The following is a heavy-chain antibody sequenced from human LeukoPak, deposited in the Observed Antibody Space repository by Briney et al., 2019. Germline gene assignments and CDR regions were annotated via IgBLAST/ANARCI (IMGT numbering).Heavy chain of an antibody. CDR3: ARGLFFYYGSGSYYSPVEY. J-gene: IGHJ4*02. V-gene: IGHV4-34*01. D-gene: IGHD3-10*01. Sequence: PSETLSLTCAVYGGSFSGYYWSWIRQPPGKGLEWIGEINHSGSTNYNPSLKSRVTISVDTSKNQFSLKLSSVTAADTAVYYCARGLFFYYGSGSYYSPVEYWGQGTLVTVSS. CDR1: GGSFSGYY. CDR2: INHSGST.